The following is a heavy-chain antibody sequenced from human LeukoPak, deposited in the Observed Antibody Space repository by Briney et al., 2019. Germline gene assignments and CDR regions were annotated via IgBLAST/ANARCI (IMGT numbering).Heavy chain of an antibody. Sequence: SETLSLTCTVSGGSISSSSYYWGWIRQPPGKGLEWIGSIYYSGSTYYDPSLKSRVTISVDTSKNQFSLKLSSVTAADTAVYYCASLASSGWTYWGQGTLVTVSS. CDR2: IYYSGST. D-gene: IGHD6-19*01. V-gene: IGHV4-39*01. CDR3: ASLASSGWTY. J-gene: IGHJ4*02. CDR1: GGSISSSSYY.